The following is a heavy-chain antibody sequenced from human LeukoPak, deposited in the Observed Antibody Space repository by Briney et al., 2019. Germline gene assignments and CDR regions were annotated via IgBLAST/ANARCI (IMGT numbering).Heavy chain of an antibody. J-gene: IGHJ4*02. D-gene: IGHD1-26*01. Sequence: LTGGSLRLSCAASGFIFSSYEMNWVRQAPGKGLEWVSYISSSGSTIYYADSVKGRFTISRDNAKNSLYLQMNSLRAEDTAVYYRARPGSYLNDYWGQGTLVTVSS. V-gene: IGHV3-48*03. CDR1: GFIFSSYE. CDR3: ARPGSYLNDY. CDR2: ISSSGSTI.